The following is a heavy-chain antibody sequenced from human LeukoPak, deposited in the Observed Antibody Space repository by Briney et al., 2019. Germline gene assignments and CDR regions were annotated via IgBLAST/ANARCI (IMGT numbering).Heavy chain of an antibody. CDR1: GFTFDDYA. D-gene: IGHD3-22*01. J-gene: IGHJ3*02. V-gene: IGHV3-9*01. CDR2: ISWNSGSI. Sequence: GGSLRLSCAASGFTFDDYAMHWVRQAPGKGLEWVSGISWNSGSIGYADSVKGRFTISRDNAKNSLYLQMNSLRAEDTALYYCAKDQSDYYDSSGYRNDAFDIWGQGTMVTVSS. CDR3: AKDQSDYYDSSGYRNDAFDI.